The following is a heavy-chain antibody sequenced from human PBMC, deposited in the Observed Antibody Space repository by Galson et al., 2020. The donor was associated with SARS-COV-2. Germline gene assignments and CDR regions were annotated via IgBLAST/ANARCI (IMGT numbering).Heavy chain of an antibody. Sequence: GGSLRLYCAASGFTFSSYSMNWVRQAPGQGLEWVYSIRSSSSYIYYADSVKGRFNISRDNAKNSLYLQMNSLRAEDTAVYYFARDPGEEVLLWFGELSPNYYYYYMDVWGKGTTVTVSS. CDR1: GFTFSSYS. CDR2: IRSSSSYI. D-gene: IGHD3-10*01. V-gene: IGHV3-21*01. J-gene: IGHJ6*03. CDR3: ARDPGEEVLLWFGELSPNYYYYYMDV.